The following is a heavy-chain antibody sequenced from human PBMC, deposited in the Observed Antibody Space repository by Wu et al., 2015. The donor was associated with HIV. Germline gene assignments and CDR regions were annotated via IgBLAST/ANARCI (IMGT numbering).Heavy chain of an antibody. CDR1: GFSFSGHY. V-gene: IGHV1-2*02. D-gene: IGHD4-11*01. CDR2: IDPDTGGT. Sequence: QVRLVQSGTEVKKPGASVKVSCKTSGFSFSGHYMHWVRQAPGQGLEWMGWIDPDTGGTKYVEKFQGRVTMTRDTFTEEVYMELRSLISDDTAIYYCAMKLTTTYFDYWGQGTLVTVSS. CDR3: AMKLTTTYFDY. J-gene: IGHJ4*02.